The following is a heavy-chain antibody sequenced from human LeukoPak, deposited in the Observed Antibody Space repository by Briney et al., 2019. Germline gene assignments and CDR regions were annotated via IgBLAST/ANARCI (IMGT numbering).Heavy chain of an antibody. CDR3: ARGRRVGNRPFDY. D-gene: IGHD6-6*01. CDR1: GGSFSGYY. CDR2: INHSGST. J-gene: IGHJ4*02. V-gene: IGHV4-34*01. Sequence: PSETLSLTCAVYGGSFSGYYWSLIRQPPGKGLEWIGEINHSGSTNYNPSLKSRVTISVDTSKNQFSLKLSSVTAADTAVYYCARGRRVGNRPFDYWGQGTLVTVSS.